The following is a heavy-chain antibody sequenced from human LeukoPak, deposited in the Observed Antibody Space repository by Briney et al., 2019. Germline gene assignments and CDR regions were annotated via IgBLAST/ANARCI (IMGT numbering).Heavy chain of an antibody. V-gene: IGHV3-53*01. CDR1: GFSVLANH. Sequence: GGSLRLSCAVSGFSVLANHMAWVSQGPGKGLEWVSVVLPGGVTHYTDSLKDRFTISTDNSNNILYLQLDSLRAEDTALYYCVRERDYDTYFDYWGRGTLVTVSS. CDR3: VRERDYDTYFDY. D-gene: IGHD3-22*01. CDR2: VLPGGVT. J-gene: IGHJ4*02.